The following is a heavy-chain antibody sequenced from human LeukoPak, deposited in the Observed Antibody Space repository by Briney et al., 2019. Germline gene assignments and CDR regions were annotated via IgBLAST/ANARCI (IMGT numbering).Heavy chain of an antibody. CDR1: GFTFSDYS. CDR3: VRNYGSGIYGYGLEV. V-gene: IGHV3-33*08. Sequence: GGSLRLSCVASGFTFSDYSMNWVRQAPGKGLEWVAVIWNDGSNKYYADSVKGRLTISRDTSKNTLFLQMNSLRAEDTAVYYCVRNYGSGIYGYGLEVWGQGTTVTVSS. J-gene: IGHJ6*02. CDR2: IWNDGSNK. D-gene: IGHD3-10*01.